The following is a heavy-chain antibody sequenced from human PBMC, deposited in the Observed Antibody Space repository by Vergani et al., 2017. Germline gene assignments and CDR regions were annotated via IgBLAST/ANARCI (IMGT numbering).Heavy chain of an antibody. Sequence: EVQLVESGGGLVQPGGSLRLSCAASGFTFSSYEMNWVRQAPGKGLEWVSYISSSCSTIYYADSVKGRFTISRDNAKNSLYLQMNSLRAEDTAVYYCARVEGGWELFFWGQGTLVTVSS. V-gene: IGHV3-48*03. CDR2: ISSSCSTI. CDR3: ARVEGGWELFF. J-gene: IGHJ4*02. CDR1: GFTFSSYE. D-gene: IGHD1-26*01.